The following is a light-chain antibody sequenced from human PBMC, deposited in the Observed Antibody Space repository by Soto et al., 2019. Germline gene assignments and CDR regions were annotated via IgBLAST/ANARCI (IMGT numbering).Light chain of an antibody. J-gene: IGKJ3*01. Sequence: EIVITQSPATLSVSPGERATLPCRASQSVGSNLAWYQQKPGQAPRLLIYGASTRANGIPARFSGTGSGTEFTLTISSLQSEDFALYYCQQYTKWPRFGPGTKVDIK. CDR3: QQYTKWPR. CDR2: GAS. CDR1: QSVGSN. V-gene: IGKV3-15*01.